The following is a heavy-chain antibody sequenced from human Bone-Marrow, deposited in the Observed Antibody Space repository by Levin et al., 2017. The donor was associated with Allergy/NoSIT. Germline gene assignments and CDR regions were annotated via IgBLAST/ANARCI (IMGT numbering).Heavy chain of an antibody. D-gene: IGHD2-15*01. V-gene: IGHV3-48*03. CDR2: ISGSGSVI. J-gene: IGHJ4*02. CDR3: ARAGGYCASGSCFHYFDY. CDR1: GFTFSSYA. Sequence: GESLKISCAASGFTFSSYAMSWVRQAPGKGLEWVSYISGSGSVIYYADSVNGRFTISRDNAKNSLYLQMNSLRADDTAVYYCARAGGYCASGSCFHYFDYWGQGTLVSVSS.